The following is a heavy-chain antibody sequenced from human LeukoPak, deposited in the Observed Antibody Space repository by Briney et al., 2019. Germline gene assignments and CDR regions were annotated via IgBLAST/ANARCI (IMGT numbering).Heavy chain of an antibody. J-gene: IGHJ4*02. CDR2: IYHSGST. Sequence: SETLSLTCSVSGYSISSGYYWGWIRQPPGKGLEWIGSIYHSGSTYYNPSLKTRVTISVDTSKNQFSLKLSSVTAADTAVYYCARAPLGYSYDYWGQGTLVTVSS. V-gene: IGHV4-38-2*02. CDR1: GYSISSGYY. D-gene: IGHD5-18*01. CDR3: ARAPLGYSYDY.